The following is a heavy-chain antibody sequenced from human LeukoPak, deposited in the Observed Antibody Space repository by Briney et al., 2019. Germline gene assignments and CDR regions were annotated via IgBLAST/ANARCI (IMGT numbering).Heavy chain of an antibody. CDR3: ARDGPLWFGELLIFHY. CDR2: ISAYNGNT. J-gene: IGHJ4*02. CDR1: GYTFTSYG. V-gene: IGHV1-18*01. D-gene: IGHD3-10*01. Sequence: ASVKVSCKASGYTFTSYGISWVRQAPGQGLEWMGWISAYNGNTNYAQKLQGRVTMTTDTSTSTAYTELRSLRSDDTAVYYCARDGPLWFGELLIFHYWGQGTLVTVSS.